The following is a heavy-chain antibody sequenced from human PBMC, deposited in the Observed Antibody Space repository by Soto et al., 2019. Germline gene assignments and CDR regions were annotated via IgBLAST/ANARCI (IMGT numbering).Heavy chain of an antibody. CDR3: ARGVSAGVDY. J-gene: IGHJ4*02. V-gene: IGHV1-8*01. CDR2: MQPSTGRT. D-gene: IGHD1-26*01. CDR1: GYSFTSLD. Sequence: QVQLVQSRAEVREPGASVKVSCKASGYSFTSLDINWVRQTAGQGLEWMGWMQPSTGRTGYAQKFQGTVTMTRDTSINPASMELTTLTSDDTVFYYCARGVSAGVDYWGQGTLVTVSS.